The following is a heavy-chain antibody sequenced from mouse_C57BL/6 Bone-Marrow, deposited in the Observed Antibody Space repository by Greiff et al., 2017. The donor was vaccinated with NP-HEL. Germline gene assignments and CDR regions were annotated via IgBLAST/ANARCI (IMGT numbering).Heavy chain of an antibody. J-gene: IGHJ3*01. V-gene: IGHV1-58*01. CDR1: GYTFISYG. Sequence: VHVKQSGAELVRPGSSVKMSCKTSGYTFISYGINWVKQRPGQGLEWIGYIYIGNGYTEYNEKFKGKATLTSDTSSSTAYMQLSSLTSEDSASYVCARWDYGALFAYWGQGTLVTVSA. CDR3: ARWDYGALFAY. D-gene: IGHD1-1*01. CDR2: IYIGNGYT.